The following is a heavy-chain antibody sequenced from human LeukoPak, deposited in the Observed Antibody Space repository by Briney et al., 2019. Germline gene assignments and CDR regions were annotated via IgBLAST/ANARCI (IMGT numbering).Heavy chain of an antibody. Sequence: GGSLRLSCAASGFTFSSYWMIWVRQAPGKGLEWVANIQQDGSGKYYVDSAKGRFTISRDNAKNSLYLQMNSLRAEDTAVYYCARNPPRYFNWGQGTLVTVSS. CDR1: GFTFSSYW. CDR2: IQQDGSGK. V-gene: IGHV3-7*05. D-gene: IGHD1-26*01. J-gene: IGHJ4*02. CDR3: ARNPPRYFN.